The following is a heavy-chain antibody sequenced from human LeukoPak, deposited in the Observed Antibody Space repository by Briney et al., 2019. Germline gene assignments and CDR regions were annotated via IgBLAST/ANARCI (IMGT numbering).Heavy chain of an antibody. V-gene: IGHV3-74*01. CDR1: GFSFSSYW. CDR3: ARSIVAAD. D-gene: IGHD1-26*01. CDR2: INSDGSGT. J-gene: IGHJ3*01. Sequence: GGSLRLSCAASGFSFSSYWMHWVRQAPGKGLMWVSRINSDGSGTTYADSVKGRFTISRDNAKNMLYLQMNSLRDEDTAVYYCARSIVAADWGQGTMVTVSS.